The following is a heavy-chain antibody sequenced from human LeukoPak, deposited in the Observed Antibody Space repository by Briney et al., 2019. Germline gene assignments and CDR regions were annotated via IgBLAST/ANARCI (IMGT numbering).Heavy chain of an antibody. D-gene: IGHD3-3*01. V-gene: IGHV3-33*01. CDR3: ARSVDFWSGYQDY. CDR1: GFTFNSYG. CDR2: IWYDGSSK. Sequence: GGSLRLSCAASGFTFNSYGMQWVRQAPGKGLEWVAVIWYDGSSKYYAASVKGRFTISRDNSKNTLYLQMNSLRAEDTAVYYCARSVDFWSGYQDYWGQGTLVTVSS. J-gene: IGHJ4*02.